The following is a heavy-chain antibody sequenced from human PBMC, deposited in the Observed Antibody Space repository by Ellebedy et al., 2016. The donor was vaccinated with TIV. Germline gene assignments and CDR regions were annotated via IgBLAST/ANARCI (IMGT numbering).Heavy chain of an antibody. J-gene: IGHJ6*03. CDR1: GGSINSFY. D-gene: IGHD4-11*01. Sequence: SETLSLTCTVSGGSINSFYWSWVRQPPGKGLECIGYIYSSGSTNYNPSLESRFTISVDTSKSQFSLKLNSVTAADTAVYYCARRNTELITVEEYYYYMDVWGKGTTVTVSS. CDR3: ARRNTELITVEEYYYYMDV. V-gene: IGHV4-59*08. CDR2: IYSSGST.